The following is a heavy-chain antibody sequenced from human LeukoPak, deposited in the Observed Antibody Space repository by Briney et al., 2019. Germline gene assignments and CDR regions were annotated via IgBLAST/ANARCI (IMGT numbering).Heavy chain of an antibody. V-gene: IGHV3-48*03. D-gene: IGHD3/OR15-3a*01. CDR2: ISRSGSTI. CDR3: ARPTWTNYMDV. J-gene: IGHJ6*03. Sequence: PGGSLRLSCAASGFTLSSSEMNWVRQAPGKGLEWVSYISRSGSTIFYADSVKGRFTISRDNAKNSVSLQMNSRRAEDTAVYFCARPTWTNYMDVWGKGTAVTISS. CDR1: GFTLSSSE.